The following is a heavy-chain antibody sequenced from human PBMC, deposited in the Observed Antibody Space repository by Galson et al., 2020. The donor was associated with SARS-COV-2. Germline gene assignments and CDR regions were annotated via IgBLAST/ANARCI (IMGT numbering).Heavy chain of an antibody. D-gene: IGHD3-16*01. CDR2: INTVGTST. J-gene: IGHJ3*02. CDR1: GFTFGSSW. V-gene: IGHV3-74*01. Sequence: QASETLSLTCAASGFTFGSSWMYWVRQTPGKGLVWVAAINTVGTSTHYADSVKGRFTISRDNAKNTLYLQMNSLRAEDTAVYYCTRDTRGGSTRGFEIWGQETMVTVSS. CDR3: TRDTRGGSTRGFEI.